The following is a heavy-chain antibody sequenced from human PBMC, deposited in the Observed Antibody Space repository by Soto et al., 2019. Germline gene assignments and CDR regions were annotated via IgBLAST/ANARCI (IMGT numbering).Heavy chain of an antibody. Sequence: EVPLLESGGGLVQPGGSLRLSCAASGFTFSSYAMSWVRQAPGKGLEWVSAISGSGGSTYYADSVKGRFTISRDNSKNTLYLQMNSLRAEDTAVYYCAKHCPCRSSTSCPDAYYYYYYMDVWGKGTTVTVSS. CDR3: AKHCPCRSSTSCPDAYYYYYYMDV. V-gene: IGHV3-23*01. J-gene: IGHJ6*03. D-gene: IGHD2-2*01. CDR2: ISGSGGST. CDR1: GFTFSSYA.